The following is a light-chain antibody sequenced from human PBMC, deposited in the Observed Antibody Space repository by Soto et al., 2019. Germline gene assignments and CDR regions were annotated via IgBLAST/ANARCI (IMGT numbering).Light chain of an antibody. V-gene: IGKV3-20*01. CDR3: QQYGTSPWT. Sequence: EIVLTQSPGTLSLFPGERATLSCRATQSVNSDYLAWYQQKPGQAPRLLIYIASCRATGIPDRFSGSGSGTDFTLTINRLEPDDFAVYYCQQYGTSPWTFGQGTKVEIK. J-gene: IGKJ1*01. CDR1: QSVNSDY. CDR2: IAS.